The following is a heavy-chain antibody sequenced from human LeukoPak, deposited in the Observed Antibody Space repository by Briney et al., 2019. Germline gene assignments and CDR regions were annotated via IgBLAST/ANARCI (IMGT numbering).Heavy chain of an antibody. J-gene: IGHJ4*02. CDR2: FYYSGST. V-gene: IGHV4-59*01. Sequence: SETLSLTCTVTGGSFSTYYWSWIRQTPGKGLEWIGHFYYSGSTTYNPSLKSRVTISVDTSRDQFSLKLTSVSAADTAVYYCARGQGGNYYLNYFDYWGQGALVTVSS. CDR1: GGSFSTYY. D-gene: IGHD1-26*01. CDR3: ARGQGGNYYLNYFDY.